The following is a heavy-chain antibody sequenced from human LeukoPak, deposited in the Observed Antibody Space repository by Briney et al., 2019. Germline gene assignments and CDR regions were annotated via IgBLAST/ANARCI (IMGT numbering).Heavy chain of an antibody. CDR2: INPNSGGT. CDR1: GYTFTGYY. CDR3: ARVRDVGARNAFDY. V-gene: IGHV1-2*02. Sequence: GASVKVSCKASGYTFTGYYMHWVRQAPGQGLEWMGWINPNSGGTNYAQKFQGRVTMTRDTSISTAYMELSRLRSDDTAVYYCARVRDVGARNAFDYWGQGTLVTVSS. J-gene: IGHJ4*02. D-gene: IGHD6-6*01.